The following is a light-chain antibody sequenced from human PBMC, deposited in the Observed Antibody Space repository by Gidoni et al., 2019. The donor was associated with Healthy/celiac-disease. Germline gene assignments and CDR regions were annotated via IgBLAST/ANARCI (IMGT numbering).Light chain of an antibody. CDR1: QDISNY. V-gene: IGKV1-33*01. CDR3: QQCDNPIT. CDR2: DAS. J-gene: IGKJ5*01. Sequence: IQMTQSPSSLSASVGDRVTITCQASQDISNYLNWYQQKPGKAPKLLIYDASNLETGVPSRFSGSGSGTDFTFTISSLQPEDIATYYCQQCDNPITFGQGTRLEIK.